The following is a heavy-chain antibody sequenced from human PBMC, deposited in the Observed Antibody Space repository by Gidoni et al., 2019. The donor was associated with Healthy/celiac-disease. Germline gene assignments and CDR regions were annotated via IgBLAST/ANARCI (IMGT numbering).Heavy chain of an antibody. CDR3: ARTVVAATLAWFDP. CDR1: GGSISSYY. V-gene: IGHV4-59*01. J-gene: IGHJ5*02. D-gene: IGHD2-15*01. CDR2: IYYSGST. Sequence: QVQLQESGPGLVKPSETLSLTCTVSGGSISSYYWSWIRQPPGKGLEWIGYIYYSGSTNYNPSLKSRVTISVDTSKNQFSLKLSSVTAADTAVYYCARTVVAATLAWFDPWGQGTLVTVSS.